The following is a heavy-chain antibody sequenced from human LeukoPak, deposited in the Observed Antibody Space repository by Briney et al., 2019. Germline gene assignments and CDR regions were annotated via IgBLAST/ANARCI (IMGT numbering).Heavy chain of an antibody. CDR2: IYYSGST. J-gene: IGHJ4*02. CDR3: ARRDGYNSYYFDY. D-gene: IGHD5-24*01. V-gene: IGHV4-59*08. CDR1: GGSISSYY. Sequence: SETLSLTCTVSGGSISSYYWSWIRQPAGKGLEWIGYIYYSGSTNYNPSLKSRVTISVDTSKNQFSLKLSSVTAADTAVYYCARRDGYNSYYFDYWGQGTLVTVSS.